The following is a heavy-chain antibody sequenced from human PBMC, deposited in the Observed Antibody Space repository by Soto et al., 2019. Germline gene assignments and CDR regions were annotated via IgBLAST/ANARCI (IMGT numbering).Heavy chain of an antibody. V-gene: IGHV4-59*01. Sequence: SETLSHTWTVSGGSISSYYWSWSRQPPGKGLEWIGYIYDSGSTKYNPSLKSRVTISVDTSKNQFSLKLSSVTAADTAVYYCARPHRSGDYYPFDYWGQGSLVTVSS. CDR3: ARPHRSGDYYPFDY. J-gene: IGHJ4*02. CDR2: IYDSGST. CDR1: GGSISSYY. D-gene: IGHD4-17*01.